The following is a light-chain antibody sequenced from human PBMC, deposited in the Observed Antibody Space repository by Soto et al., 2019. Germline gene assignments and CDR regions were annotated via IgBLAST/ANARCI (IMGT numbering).Light chain of an antibody. CDR3: SSYTRSSTLV. CDR2: DVS. CDR1: SSDVGGYNY. V-gene: IGLV2-14*03. Sequence: QSVLTQPASVSGSPGQSLTISCSGTSSDVGGYNYVSWYQQHPGKAPKLMIYDVSNRPSGVSNRFSGSKSGNTASLIISGLQAEDEADYYCSSYTRSSTLVFGGGTKLTVL. J-gene: IGLJ2*01.